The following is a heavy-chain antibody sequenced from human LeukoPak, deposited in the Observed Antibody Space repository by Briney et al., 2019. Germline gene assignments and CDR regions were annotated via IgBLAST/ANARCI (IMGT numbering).Heavy chain of an antibody. V-gene: IGHV3-9*01. CDR3: AKDREPAALRASQIDY. Sequence: GGSLRLSCAASGFTFDDYAMHWVRQVPGKGLEWVSGISWNSGSIGYADSVKGRFTISRDNAKNSLYLQMNSLRSEDTALYYCAKDREPAALRASQIDYWGQGTLVTVSS. CDR1: GFTFDDYA. J-gene: IGHJ4*02. CDR2: ISWNSGSI. D-gene: IGHD2-2*01.